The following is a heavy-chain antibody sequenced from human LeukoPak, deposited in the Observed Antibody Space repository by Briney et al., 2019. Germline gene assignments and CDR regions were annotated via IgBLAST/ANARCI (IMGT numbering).Heavy chain of an antibody. V-gene: IGHV4-59*01. D-gene: IGHD3-22*01. CDR3: ARGIPYYDSSGYYRN. CDR2: IYYSGST. Sequence: SETLSLTCAVYGGSFSGYYWSWIRQPPGKGLEWIGYIYYSGSTNYNPSLKSRVTISVDTSKNQFSLKLSSVTAADTAVYYCARGIPYYDSSGYYRNWGQGTLVTVSS. J-gene: IGHJ4*02. CDR1: GGSFSGYY.